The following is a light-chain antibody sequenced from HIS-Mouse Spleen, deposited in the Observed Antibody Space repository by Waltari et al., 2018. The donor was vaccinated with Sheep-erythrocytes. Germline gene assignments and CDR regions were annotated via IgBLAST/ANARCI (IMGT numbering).Light chain of an antibody. J-gene: IGLJ1*01. CDR2: DVS. V-gene: IGLV1-36*01. Sequence: QSVLTQPPSVSEAPRQRVTISCSGSSSNIGNNAVNWYQQLPGKAPKLMIYDVSKRPSGVPDRFSGSKSSNTASLTISGLQAEDEADYYCCSYAGSYNHVFATGTKVTVL. CDR1: SSNIGNNA. CDR3: CSYAGSYNHV.